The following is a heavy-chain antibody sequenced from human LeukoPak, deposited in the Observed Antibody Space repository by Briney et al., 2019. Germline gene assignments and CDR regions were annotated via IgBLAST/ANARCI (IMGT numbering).Heavy chain of an antibody. J-gene: IGHJ4*02. D-gene: IGHD1-7*01. V-gene: IGHV1-69*04. CDR2: IIPILGIE. CDR3: ARDRGSWNYLDYFDY. Sequence: SVKVSCKASGGTFSSYTISWVRQAPGQGLEWMGRIIPILGIENYAQKFQGRVTITADKSTSTAYMELSSLRSEDTAVYYCARDRGSWNYLDYFDYWGQGTLVTVSS. CDR1: GGTFSSYT.